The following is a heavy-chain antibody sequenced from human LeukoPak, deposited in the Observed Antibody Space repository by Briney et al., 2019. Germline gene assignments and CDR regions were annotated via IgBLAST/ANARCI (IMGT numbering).Heavy chain of an antibody. D-gene: IGHD2-15*01. CDR1: GYTFTSYG. CDR2: ISAYNGNT. V-gene: IGHV1-18*01. J-gene: IGHJ6*03. CDR3: ARAYCSGGSCYPLYYYYMDV. Sequence: ASVKVSCKASGYTFTSYGNSWVRQAPGQGLEWMGWISAYNGNTNYAQKLQGRVTMTTDTSTSTAYMELRSLRSDDTAVYYCARAYCSGGSCYPLYYYYMDVWGKGTTVTVSS.